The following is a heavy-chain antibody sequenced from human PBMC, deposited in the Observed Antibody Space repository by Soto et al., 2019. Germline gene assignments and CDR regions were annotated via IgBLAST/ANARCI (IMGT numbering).Heavy chain of an antibody. CDR3: ARRGSYCSGGSCAPKYMDV. Sequence: GASVKVSCKASGGTFSSYTISWVRQAPGQGLEWMGGIIPILGIANYAQKFQGRVTITADKSTSTAYMELSSLRSEDTAVYYCARRGSYCSGGSCAPKYMDVWGKGTKVTVSS. J-gene: IGHJ6*03. V-gene: IGHV1-69*10. CDR1: GGTFSSYT. CDR2: IIPILGIA. D-gene: IGHD2-15*01.